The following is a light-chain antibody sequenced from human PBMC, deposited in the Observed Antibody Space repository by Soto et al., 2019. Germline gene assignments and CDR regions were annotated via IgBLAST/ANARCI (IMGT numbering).Light chain of an antibody. V-gene: IGKV3-20*01. J-gene: IGKJ1*01. CDR2: GAS. CDR3: QQYGSSGT. CDR1: QSISNY. Sequence: DIVLTQSPATLSLSPGERATLSCRASQSISNYLGWYQQKPGQAPRLLIYGASNRATGIPDRFSGSGSGTDFTLTISRLEPEDFAVYYCQQYGSSGTFGQGTKVDIK.